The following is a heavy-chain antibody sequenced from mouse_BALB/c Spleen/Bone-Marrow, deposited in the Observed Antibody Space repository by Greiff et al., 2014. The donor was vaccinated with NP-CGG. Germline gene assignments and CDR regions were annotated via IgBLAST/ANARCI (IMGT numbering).Heavy chain of an antibody. D-gene: IGHD2-4*01. CDR1: GYTFTSYW. V-gene: IGHV1-7*01. CDR3: ARDDYAY. Sequence: VQLQQSGAELAKPGASVKMSCKASGYTFTSYWMHWVKQRPGQGLEWIGYISPSTGYTEHNQKFKDKAIMTADKSSSTAYMQLSSLTSEDSAVYYCARDDYAYWGQGTLVTVSA. CDR2: ISPSTGYT. J-gene: IGHJ3*01.